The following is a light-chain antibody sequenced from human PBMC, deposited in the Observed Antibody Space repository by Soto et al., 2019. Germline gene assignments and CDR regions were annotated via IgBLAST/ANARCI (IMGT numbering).Light chain of an antibody. CDR3: QQSYMDPIT. J-gene: IGKJ5*01. CDR1: QSISTY. V-gene: IGKV1-39*01. Sequence: DIQMTQSPSSLSASVGNRVTITCRASQSISTYVNWYQKKSGKAPNLLIYDASRLQSGVPSRFSGSGGGTDFTLSISSVQPEDFATYFCQQSYMDPITFGQGTQLEI. CDR2: DAS.